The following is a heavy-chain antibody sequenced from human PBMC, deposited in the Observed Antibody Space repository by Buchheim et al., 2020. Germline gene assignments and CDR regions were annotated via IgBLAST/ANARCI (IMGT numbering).Heavy chain of an antibody. D-gene: IGHD3-22*01. CDR2: IGTAGDT. CDR1: GFTFSSYD. J-gene: IGHJ6*02. CDR3: AREHRGYYDSSGYRYYYGMDV. V-gene: IGHV3-13*01. Sequence: EVQLVESGGGLVQPGGSLRLSCAASGFTFSSYDMHWVRQATGKGLEWVSAIGTAGDTYYPGSVKGRFTISRENAKNSLYLQMNSLRAGDTAVYYCAREHRGYYDSSGYRYYYGMDVWGQGTT.